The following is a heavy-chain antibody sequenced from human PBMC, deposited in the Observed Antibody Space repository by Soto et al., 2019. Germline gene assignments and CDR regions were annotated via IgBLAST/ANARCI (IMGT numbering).Heavy chain of an antibody. CDR1: GFTFSNYA. J-gene: IGHJ4*02. CDR2: ISGSDGGT. CDR3: ATYAHDY. D-gene: IGHD2-2*01. V-gene: IGHV3-23*01. Sequence: EVQLLESGGGLVQPGGSLRLSCAASGFTFSNYAMTWVRQAPGKGLEWISSISGSDGGTYYADSVKGRFTISRDNSKNTLSLQINSLRADDTAVYYCATYAHDYWGQGTLVTFSS.